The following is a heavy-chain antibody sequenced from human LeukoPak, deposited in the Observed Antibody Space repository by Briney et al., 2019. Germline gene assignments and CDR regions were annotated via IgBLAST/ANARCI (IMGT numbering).Heavy chain of an antibody. Sequence: SETLSLTCTVSGDSINSYFWSWIRQPAGKGLEWIGRIYIDGSTNYSPSLKSRVTMSIDTSKNQFSLNLRSVTAADTAVYYCARDYTGELVFDSWGQGTLVTVSS. J-gene: IGHJ4*02. CDR2: IYIDGST. CDR1: GDSINSYF. V-gene: IGHV4-4*07. D-gene: IGHD1-26*01. CDR3: ARDYTGELVFDS.